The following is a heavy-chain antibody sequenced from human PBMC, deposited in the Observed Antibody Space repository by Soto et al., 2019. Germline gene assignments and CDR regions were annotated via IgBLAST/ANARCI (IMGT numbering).Heavy chain of an antibody. CDR3: GRDRYHRRDTAMVPFDY. CDR1: GYTFTSYA. V-gene: IGHV1-3*01. CDR2: INAGNGNT. D-gene: IGHD5-18*01. J-gene: IGHJ4*02. Sequence: ASVKVSCKASGYTFTSYAMHWVRQAPGQRLEWMGWINAGNGNTKYSQKFQGRVTITRDTSASTAYMELSSLRSEDTAVYYCGRDRYHRRDTAMVPFDYWGQGTLVTVSS.